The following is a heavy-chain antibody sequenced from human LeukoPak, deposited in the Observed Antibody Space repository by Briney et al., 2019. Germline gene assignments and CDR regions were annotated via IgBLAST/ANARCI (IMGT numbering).Heavy chain of an antibody. D-gene: IGHD3-3*01. CDR2: ISYDGSNK. J-gene: IGHJ6*04. V-gene: IGHV3-30-3*01. Sequence: GRSLRLSCAASGFTFSSYAMHWVRQAPGKGLEWVAVISYDGSNKYYADSVKGRFTISRDNSKNTLYLQMNSLRAEDTAVYYCARSLWSGYYFVDVWGKGTTVTVSS. CDR3: ARSLWSGYYFVDV. CDR1: GFTFSSYA.